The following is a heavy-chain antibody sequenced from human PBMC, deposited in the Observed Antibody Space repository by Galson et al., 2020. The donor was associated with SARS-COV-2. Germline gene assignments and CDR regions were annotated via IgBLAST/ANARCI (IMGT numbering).Heavy chain of an antibody. D-gene: IGHD4-17*01. Sequence: GESLKISCAASGFTFSSYSMNWVRQAPGKGLEWVSSISSSSSYIYYADSVKGRFTISRDNAKNSLYLQMNSLRAEDTAVYYCERDLGATVTTPYYFDYWGQGTLVTVSS. J-gene: IGHJ4*02. CDR1: GFTFSSYS. CDR2: ISSSSSYI. V-gene: IGHV3-21*01. CDR3: ERDLGATVTTPYYFDY.